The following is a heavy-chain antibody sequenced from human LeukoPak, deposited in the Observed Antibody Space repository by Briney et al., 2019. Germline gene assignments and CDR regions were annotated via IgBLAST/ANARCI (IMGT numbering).Heavy chain of an antibody. CDR2: INHSGST. CDR3: ARTLIGEAPSFDC. Sequence: PSETLSLTCAVYGGSFSGYYWSWIRQPPGKGLEWIGEINHSGSTNYNPSLKSRVTISVDTSKNQFSLKLSSVTAADTAVYYCARTLIGEAPSFDCWSQGTLVTVSS. V-gene: IGHV4-34*09. J-gene: IGHJ4*02. D-gene: IGHD7-27*01. CDR1: GGSFSGYY.